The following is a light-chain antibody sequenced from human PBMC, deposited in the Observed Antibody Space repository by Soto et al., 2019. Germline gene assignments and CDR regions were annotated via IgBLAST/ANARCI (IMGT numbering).Light chain of an antibody. CDR1: SSDIGSYNL. CDR3: CSYAGSDTWVV. CDR2: ENS. J-gene: IGLJ2*01. V-gene: IGLV2-23*01. Sequence: QSVLTQPASVSGSPGQSITISCTGSSSDIGSYNLVSWYQQYPGKAPKLMIYENSNRPSGVSNRFSGSKSGNTASLTISGLQAEDEADYYCCSYAGSDTWVVFGGGTKVTVL.